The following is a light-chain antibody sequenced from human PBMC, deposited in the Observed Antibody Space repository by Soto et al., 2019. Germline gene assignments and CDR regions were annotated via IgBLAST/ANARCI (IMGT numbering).Light chain of an antibody. Sequence: QSALTQPASVSGSPGQSITISCTGTSSDVAFYNHVSWYQQHPGKAPKLLIYEVNNRPSGVSHRFSGSKSGTTASLPIPGLHAGEPGDYYCCSFASTRTYVFGSGTKLPS. CDR1: SSDVAFYNH. CDR3: CSFASTRTYV. CDR2: EVN. V-gene: IGLV2-14*01. J-gene: IGLJ1*01.